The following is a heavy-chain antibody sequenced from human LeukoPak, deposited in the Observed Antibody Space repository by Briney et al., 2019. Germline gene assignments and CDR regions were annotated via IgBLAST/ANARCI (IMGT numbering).Heavy chain of an antibody. V-gene: IGHV3-23*01. CDR1: GFTFSSYA. J-gene: IGHJ5*02. CDR2: ISGSGGST. D-gene: IGHD2-15*01. CDR3: AKGYCSGGSCSNWFDP. Sequence: GGSLRLSCATSGFTFSSYALSWIRHAPGQGLEWVSAISGSGGSTYYADSVKGRFAISRDTSKNIVYLQLDSLRAEDTAIYYCAKGYCSGGSCSNWFDPWGQGTLVTVSS.